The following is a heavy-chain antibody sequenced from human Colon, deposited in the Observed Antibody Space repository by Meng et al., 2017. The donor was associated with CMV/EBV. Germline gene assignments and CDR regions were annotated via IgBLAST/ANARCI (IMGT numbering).Heavy chain of an antibody. V-gene: IGHV3-21*01. D-gene: IGHD2-8*01. J-gene: IGHJ6*02. Sequence: LSLTCVASGFSFDSYSMNWVRQAPGKGLEWVSHISTFNSHTYYADSVKGRFTISRDDVKKSVHLLMSSLRAEDTAVYYCVRDRGASCTNGVCSYSGMDVWGQGTTVTVSS. CDR1: GFSFDSYS. CDR2: ISTFNSHT. CDR3: VRDRGASCTNGVCSYSGMDV.